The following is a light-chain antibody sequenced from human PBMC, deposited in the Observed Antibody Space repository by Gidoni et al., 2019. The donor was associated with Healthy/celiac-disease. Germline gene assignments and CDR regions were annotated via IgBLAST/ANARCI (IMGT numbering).Light chain of an antibody. CDR3: SSYTSSSWV. Sequence: QSALTQPASLSGSPGQSITISCTGTSSDVGGYNYVSWYQQHPGKAPKLMIYDVSNRPSGVSKSFSGSKSGNTAALTISGRQAEDEADYYCSSYTSSSWVFGGGTKLTVI. J-gene: IGLJ3*02. CDR1: SSDVGGYNY. CDR2: DVS. V-gene: IGLV2-14*01.